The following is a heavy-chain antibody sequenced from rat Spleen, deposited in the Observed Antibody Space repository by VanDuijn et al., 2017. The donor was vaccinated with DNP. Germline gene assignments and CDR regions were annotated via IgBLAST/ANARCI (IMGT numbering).Heavy chain of an antibody. V-gene: IGHV5-25*01. J-gene: IGHJ2*01. CDR3: AKNSGYYFDY. D-gene: IGHD4-3*01. Sequence: EVQLVESGGGLVQPGRSLKLSCAASGFTFSNYYMAWVRQAPTKGLEWVASISTDGGSTFYPDSVKGRFTISRDNAKSSLYLQMNSLKSEDTATYYCAKNSGYYFDYWGQGVMVTVSS. CDR1: GFTFSNYY. CDR2: ISTDGGST.